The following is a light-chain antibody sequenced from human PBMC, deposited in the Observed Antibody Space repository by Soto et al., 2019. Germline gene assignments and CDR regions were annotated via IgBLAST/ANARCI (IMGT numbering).Light chain of an antibody. V-gene: IGLV2-8*01. CDR2: EVS. J-gene: IGLJ1*01. Sequence: QSVLTQPPSASGSPGQSVTISCTGTSSDVGYYNYVSWYQQHPGKAPKLIIYEVSKWPSGVPDRFSGSKSGNTASLTVSGLQAEDEADYYCSSYAGSNGNVFGTGTKLTVL. CDR1: SSDVGYYNY. CDR3: SSYAGSNGNV.